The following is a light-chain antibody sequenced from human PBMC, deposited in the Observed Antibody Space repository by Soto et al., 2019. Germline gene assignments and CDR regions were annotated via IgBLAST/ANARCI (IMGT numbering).Light chain of an antibody. CDR1: QSIRYY. V-gene: IGKV1-5*01. Sequence: DIQLTQSPPTLSASVGDRVTITCRASQSIRYYLAWYQQMPGKAPKLLIYGASSLHSGVPSRFSGSGSGTEFTLTISSLQPEDFATYFCQHHNSYSQTFGQGTKLEI. J-gene: IGKJ1*01. CDR2: GAS. CDR3: QHHNSYSQT.